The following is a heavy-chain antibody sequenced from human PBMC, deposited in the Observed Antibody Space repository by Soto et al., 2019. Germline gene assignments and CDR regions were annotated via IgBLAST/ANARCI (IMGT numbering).Heavy chain of an antibody. CDR2: TIPILGIV. V-gene: IGHV1-69*10. CDR1: GANFSSFA. CDR3: ARGNALDI. Sequence: ASVKVSCKASGANFSSFAMNWVRQAPGQGPEWMGGTIPILGIVNYANKFQGRVTIIADETTNTASLELTSLRSEHTAVYYGARGNALDIWSQGATVTSP. J-gene: IGHJ6*02.